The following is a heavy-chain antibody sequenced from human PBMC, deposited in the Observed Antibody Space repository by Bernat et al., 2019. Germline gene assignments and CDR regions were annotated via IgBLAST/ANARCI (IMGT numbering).Heavy chain of an antibody. CDR2: IYSGGST. Sequence: EVQLVESGGGLIQPGGSLRLSCAASGFTVSSNYMSWVRQAPGKGLEWVSVIYSGGSTYYADSVKGRFTISRDNSKNTMYLKMNSLRAEDTAVYYCARARKQLQGGGFWFDPWSQGTLVTVSS. CDR1: GFTVSSNY. V-gene: IGHV3-53*01. J-gene: IGHJ5*02. CDR3: ARARKQLQGGGFWFDP. D-gene: IGHD3-16*01.